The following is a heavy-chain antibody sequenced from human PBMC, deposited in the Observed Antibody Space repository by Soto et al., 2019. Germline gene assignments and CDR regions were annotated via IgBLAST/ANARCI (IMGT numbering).Heavy chain of an antibody. CDR2: ISYDGSNK. CDR1: GFTFSSYG. CDR3: AKDRDGSSWSRTFDY. Sequence: QVQLVESGGGVVQPGRSLRLSCAASGFTFSSYGMHWVRQAPGKGLEWVAVISYDGSNKYYADSVKGRFTISRDNSKNALYLQMSSLRAEDTAVYYCAKDRDGSSWSRTFDYWGQGTLVTVSS. V-gene: IGHV3-30*18. D-gene: IGHD6-13*01. J-gene: IGHJ4*02.